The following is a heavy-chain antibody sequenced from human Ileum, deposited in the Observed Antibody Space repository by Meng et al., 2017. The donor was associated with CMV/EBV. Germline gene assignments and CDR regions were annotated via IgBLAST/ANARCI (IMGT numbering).Heavy chain of an antibody. CDR3: ARKGYGMLDS. D-gene: IGHD2-15*01. J-gene: IGHJ4*02. CDR1: GFTFSSYS. V-gene: IGHV3-48*04. CDR2: IGSSGSTM. Sequence: SCAASGFTFSSYSMNWVRQAPGKGLQWVSYIGSSGSTMYYADSVKGRFTISRDNAKNSPYLEMNSLRAEETAVYYCARKGYGMLDSWGQGTLVTVSS.